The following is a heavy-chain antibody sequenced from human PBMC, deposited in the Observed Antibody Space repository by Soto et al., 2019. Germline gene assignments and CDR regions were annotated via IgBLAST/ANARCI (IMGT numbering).Heavy chain of an antibody. CDR1: GFPFSSYG. J-gene: IGHJ4*02. CDR3: ARVGGTVTSDY. CDR2: IYYDGSKE. V-gene: IGHV3-33*01. D-gene: IGHD4-17*01. Sequence: QVQLVESGGGVVQPGRSLRLSCAASGFPFSSYGMHWVRQAPGKGLEWLALIYYDGSKEYYAESVRGRFTISRDNSKNTLFLQMNGLRADDTAVYFCARVGGTVTSDYCGQGTLVTVSS.